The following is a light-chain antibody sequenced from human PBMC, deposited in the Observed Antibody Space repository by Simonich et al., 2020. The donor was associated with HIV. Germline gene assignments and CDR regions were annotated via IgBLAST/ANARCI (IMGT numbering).Light chain of an antibody. CDR3: QQYNNWPLF. CDR2: GAS. J-gene: IGKJ2*01. Sequence: EIVMMQSPATLSVSPGESATLSCRASQSVSSNLAWYQQKPGQAPRLLIYGASTRATGIPARFSGSGSGTEFTLTITSMQAEDFAVYYCQQYNNWPLFFGQGTKVEIK. V-gene: IGKV3-15*01. CDR1: QSVSSN.